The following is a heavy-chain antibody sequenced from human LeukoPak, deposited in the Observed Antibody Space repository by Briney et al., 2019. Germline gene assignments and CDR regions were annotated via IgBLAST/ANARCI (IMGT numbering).Heavy chain of an antibody. Sequence: KDGESLKISCKGSGYSFTSYWIGWVRQMPGKGLEWMGIIYPGDSDTRYSPSFQGQVTISADKSISTAYLQWSSLKASDTAMYYCATGYSSGWYRGPYGMDVWGQGTTVTVSS. J-gene: IGHJ6*02. CDR3: ATGYSSGWYRGPYGMDV. V-gene: IGHV5-51*01. D-gene: IGHD6-19*01. CDR1: GYSFTSYW. CDR2: IYPGDSDT.